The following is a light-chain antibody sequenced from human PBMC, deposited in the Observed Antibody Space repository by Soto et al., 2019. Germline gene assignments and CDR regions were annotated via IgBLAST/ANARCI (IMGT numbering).Light chain of an antibody. CDR1: SSNIGSNY. CDR2: RNN. J-gene: IGLJ1*01. V-gene: IGLV1-47*01. Sequence: QSALTQPPSASGTPGQRVTISCSGSSSNIGSNYVYWYQQLPGTAPKLLIYRNNQRPSGVPDRFSGSKSGTSASLAISGLRSEDEADYYCAAWDDSLSAFCVFVTGTKVTVL. CDR3: AAWDDSLSAFCV.